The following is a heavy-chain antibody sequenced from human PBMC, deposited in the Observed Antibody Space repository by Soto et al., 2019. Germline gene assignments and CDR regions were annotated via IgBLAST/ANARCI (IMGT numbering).Heavy chain of an antibody. CDR2: ISGSGGST. D-gene: IGHD1-7*01. CDR3: ANWNYSQVSWFDP. Sequence: GGSLRLSCVASGFTFSSYAMSWVRQAPGKGLEWVSAISGSGGSTYYADSVKGRFTISRDNSKNTLYLQMNSLRAEDTAVYYCANWNYSQVSWFDPWGQGTLVTVSS. J-gene: IGHJ5*02. CDR1: GFTFSSYA. V-gene: IGHV3-23*01.